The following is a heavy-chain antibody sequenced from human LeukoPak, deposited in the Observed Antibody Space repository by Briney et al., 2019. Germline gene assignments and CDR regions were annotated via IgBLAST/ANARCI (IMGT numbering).Heavy chain of an antibody. CDR3: AKDSPGAGVFLPIDY. D-gene: IGHD6-19*01. CDR1: GFTFSSYA. Sequence: GGSLRLSCAASGFTFSSYAMSWVRQAPGKGLEWVSAIRGSGGSTYYADSVKGRFTISRDNSKNTLYLQMNSLRAEDTAVYYCAKDSPGAGVFLPIDYWGQGTLVTVSS. J-gene: IGHJ4*02. CDR2: IRGSGGST. V-gene: IGHV3-23*01.